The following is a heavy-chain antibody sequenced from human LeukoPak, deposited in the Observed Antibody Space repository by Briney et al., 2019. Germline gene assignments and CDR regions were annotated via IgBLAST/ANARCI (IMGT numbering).Heavy chain of an antibody. CDR2: IIPILGIA. CDR3: ARDPGKYSYGHFDY. D-gene: IGHD5-18*01. CDR1: GGTFSSYA. V-gene: IGHV1-69*04. J-gene: IGHJ4*02. Sequence: ASVRVSCKASGGTFSSYAISWVRQAPGQGLEWMGRIIPILGIAIYAQKFQGRVTITADKSTSTAYMELSSLRSEDTAVYYCARDPGKYSYGHFDYWGQGTLVTVSS.